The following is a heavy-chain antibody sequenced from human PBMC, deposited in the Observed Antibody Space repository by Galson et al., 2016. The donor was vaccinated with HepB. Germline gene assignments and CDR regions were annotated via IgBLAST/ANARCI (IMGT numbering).Heavy chain of an antibody. CDR2: IRSKSYGGST. CDR3: TREIDRASAST. CDR1: GFTFGDYA. D-gene: IGHD1-1*01. J-gene: IGHJ4*02. Sequence: SLRLSCATSGFTFGDYAMSWFRQASGKGLEWLAVIRSKSYGGSTEYAASVKDRFTISRDDSKSIAYLQMNSLTIEDTALYYCTREIDRASASTWGQGTLVTVSS. V-gene: IGHV3-49*03.